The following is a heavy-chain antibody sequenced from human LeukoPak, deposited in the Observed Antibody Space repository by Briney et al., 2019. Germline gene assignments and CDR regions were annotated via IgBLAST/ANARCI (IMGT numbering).Heavy chain of an antibody. J-gene: IGHJ4*02. CDR2: IYYSGST. Sequence: SETLSLTCTVSGGSISSYYWSWIRQPPGKGLEWIGSIYYSGSTYYNPSLKSRVTISVDTSKNQFSLKLSSVTAADTAVYYCAASTEPIDYWGQGTLVTVSS. CDR3: AASTEPIDY. V-gene: IGHV4-59*04. D-gene: IGHD1-14*01. CDR1: GGSISSYY.